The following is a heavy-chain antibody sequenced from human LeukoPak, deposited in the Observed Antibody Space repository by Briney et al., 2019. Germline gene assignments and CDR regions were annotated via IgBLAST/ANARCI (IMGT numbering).Heavy chain of an antibody. CDR3: TRGSIAYYYMDV. CDR2: IYYSGST. V-gene: IGHV4-59*01. D-gene: IGHD3-22*01. J-gene: IGHJ6*03. Sequence: SETLSLTCPVSGGSISSYYWSWIRQPPGKGLEWIGNIYYSGSTNYNPSLQSRVNITVDTSKNQFSLQLSSVTAADTAVYYCTRGSIAYYYMDVWGKGTTVTISS. CDR1: GGSISSYY.